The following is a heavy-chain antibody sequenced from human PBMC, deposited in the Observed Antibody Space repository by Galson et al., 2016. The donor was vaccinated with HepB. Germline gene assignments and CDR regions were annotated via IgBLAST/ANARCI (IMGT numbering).Heavy chain of an antibody. CDR3: VKDWPTLAPLRAY. CDR2: INDNGRRI. J-gene: IGHJ4*02. Sequence: SLRLSCAASRFTFDSYTMSWVRQAPGKGLEWVSSINDNGRRIYYTDSVKGRFTISRDNSRRTLFLQMNSLRAEDTAVYYCVKDWPTLAPLRAYWGQGTLVTVSS. V-gene: IGHV3-23*01. D-gene: IGHD1-1*01. CDR1: RFTFDSYT.